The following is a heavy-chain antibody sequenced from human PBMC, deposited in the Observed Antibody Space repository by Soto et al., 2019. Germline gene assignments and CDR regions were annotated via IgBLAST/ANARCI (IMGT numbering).Heavy chain of an antibody. J-gene: IGHJ3*02. V-gene: IGHV1-46*03. CDR1: GYTFTSYY. CDR3: ARVGHHDAFDI. CDR2: ISPSGGST. Sequence: ASVKVSCKASGYTFTSYYMDWVRQAPGQGREWMGIISPSGGSTSYAQKFQGRVTMTRDTSTSTVYMELSSLRSEDTAVYYCARVGHHDAFDIWGQGTMVTVSS.